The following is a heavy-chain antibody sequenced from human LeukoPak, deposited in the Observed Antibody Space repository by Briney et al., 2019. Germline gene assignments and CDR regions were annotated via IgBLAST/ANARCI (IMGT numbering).Heavy chain of an antibody. D-gene: IGHD3-3*01. CDR1: GYTFTSYG. CDR2: ISAYNGNT. CDR3: ASLQSRFLEWLQYDY. Sequence: ASVKVPCKASGYTFTSYGISWVRQAPGQGLEWMGWISAYNGNTNYAQKLQGRVTMTTDTSTSTAYMELWSLRSDDTAVYYCASLQSRFLEWLQYDYWGQGTLVTVSP. J-gene: IGHJ4*02. V-gene: IGHV1-18*01.